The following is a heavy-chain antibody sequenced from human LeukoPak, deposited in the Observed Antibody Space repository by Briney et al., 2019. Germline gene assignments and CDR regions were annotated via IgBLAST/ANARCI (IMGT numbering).Heavy chain of an antibody. D-gene: IGHD3-22*01. CDR2: INWNGGST. J-gene: IGHJ4*02. CDR3: ARRAYYYDSSGRRGYYFDY. V-gene: IGHV3-20*04. CDR1: GFTFDDYG. Sequence: GGSLRLSCAASGFTFDDYGMSWVRQAPGKGLEWVSGINWNGGSTGYADSVKGRFTISRDNAKNSLYLQMNSLRAEDTALYYCARRAYYYDSSGRRGYYFDYWGQGTLVTVSS.